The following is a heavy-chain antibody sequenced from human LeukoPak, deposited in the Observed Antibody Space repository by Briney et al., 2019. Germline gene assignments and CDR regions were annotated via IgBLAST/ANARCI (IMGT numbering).Heavy chain of an antibody. CDR2: IKSKTDGGTT. CDR3: TTRVFFFRADY. CDR1: GFTFSSYA. D-gene: IGHD2-8*01. Sequence: GGSLRLSCAASGFTFSSYAMSWVRQAPGKGLEWVGRIKSKTDGGTTDYAAPVKGRFTISRDDSKNTLYLQMNSLKTEDTAVCYCTTRVFFFRADYWGQGTLVTVSS. J-gene: IGHJ4*02. V-gene: IGHV3-15*01.